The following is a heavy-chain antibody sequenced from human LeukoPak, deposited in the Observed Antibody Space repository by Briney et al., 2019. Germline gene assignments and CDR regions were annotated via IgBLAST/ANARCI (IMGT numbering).Heavy chain of an antibody. J-gene: IGHJ1*01. D-gene: IGHD6-13*01. CDR2: ISGSGDYT. V-gene: IGHV3-23*01. CDR3: AKESGSRSYGAYFPH. Sequence: GGSLRLSCAASGFTFSSYALTWVRQAPGKGLEWVSAISGSGDYTYYADSVKGRFTISRDNSKSTLYLHMNSLRAEDTAVYYCAKESGSRSYGAYFPHWGQGTLVTVS. CDR1: GFTFSSYA.